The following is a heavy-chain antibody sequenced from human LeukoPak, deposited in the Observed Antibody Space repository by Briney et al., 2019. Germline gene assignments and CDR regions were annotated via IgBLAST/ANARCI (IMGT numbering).Heavy chain of an antibody. Sequence: GGSLRLSCAASGFTFGSYGMHWVRQAPGKGLEWVAVISHDGSNNYSANYVKGRFIISRDNSKNTLYLQMSSLRTEDTAVYYCAKPPEVGATVGYFDYWGQGTLVTVSS. CDR1: GFTFGSYG. D-gene: IGHD1-26*01. CDR2: ISHDGSNN. V-gene: IGHV3-30*18. J-gene: IGHJ4*02. CDR3: AKPPEVGATVGYFDY.